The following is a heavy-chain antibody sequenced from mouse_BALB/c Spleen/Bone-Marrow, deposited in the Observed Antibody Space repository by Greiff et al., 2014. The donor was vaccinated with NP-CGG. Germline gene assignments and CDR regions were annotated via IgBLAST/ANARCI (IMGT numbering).Heavy chain of an antibody. V-gene: IGHV1S81*02. Sequence: QVQLQQSGAELVKPGASVKLSCKASGYTFTSYWMHWVKQRPGQGLEWIGEINPSNGRTNYNEKFKSKATLTVDKSSSTACMQLSSLTSEDSAVYYCARGYFAYWGQGTLVTVSA. CDR2: INPSNGRT. CDR1: GYTFTSYW. J-gene: IGHJ3*01. D-gene: IGHD2-14*01. CDR3: ARGYFAY.